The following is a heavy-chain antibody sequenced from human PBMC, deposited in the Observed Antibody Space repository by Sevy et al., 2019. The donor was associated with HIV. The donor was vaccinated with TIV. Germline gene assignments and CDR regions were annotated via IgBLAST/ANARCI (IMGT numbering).Heavy chain of an antibody. CDR1: GFTFSSYA. CDR2: ISGSGGSGDKT. J-gene: IGHJ4*02. V-gene: IGHV3-23*01. CDR3: ARKYDSSGYFDY. Sequence: GESLKISCAASGFTFSSYAMNWVRQAPGKGLEWVSGISGSGGSGDKTNYADSVKGRFTISRDDSKNSLYLQLNSLRAEDTAIYYRARKYDSSGYFDYWGQGTLVTVSS. D-gene: IGHD3-22*01.